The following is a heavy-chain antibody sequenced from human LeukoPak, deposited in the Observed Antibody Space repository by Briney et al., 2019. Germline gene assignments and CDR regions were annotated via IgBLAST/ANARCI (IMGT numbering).Heavy chain of an antibody. D-gene: IGHD3-22*01. CDR3: ARVLDYYDSSGYGGDWFDP. V-gene: IGHV1-18*01. CDR2: ISAYNGDT. CDR1: GYTFTSYG. J-gene: IGHJ5*02. Sequence: ASVKVSCKASGYTFTSYGISWVRQAPGQGLEWMGWISAYNGDTNYAQKLQGRVTMTTDTSTSTAYMELRSLRSDDTAVYYCARVLDYYDSSGYGGDWFDPWGQGTLVTVSS.